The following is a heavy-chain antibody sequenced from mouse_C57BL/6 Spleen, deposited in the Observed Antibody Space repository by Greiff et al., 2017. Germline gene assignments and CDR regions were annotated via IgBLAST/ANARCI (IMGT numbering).Heavy chain of an antibody. CDR1: GFNIKNTY. J-gene: IGHJ3*01. CDR2: IDPANGNT. D-gene: IGHD1-1*01. CDR3: AAPAYYGSSSPFAY. Sequence: EVQLQQSVAELVRPGASVKLSCTASGFNIKNTYMHWVKQRPEQGLEWIGRIDPANGNTKYAPKFQGKATITADTSSNTAYLQLSSLTSEDSAIYYCAAPAYYGSSSPFAYWGQGTLVTVSA. V-gene: IGHV14-3*01.